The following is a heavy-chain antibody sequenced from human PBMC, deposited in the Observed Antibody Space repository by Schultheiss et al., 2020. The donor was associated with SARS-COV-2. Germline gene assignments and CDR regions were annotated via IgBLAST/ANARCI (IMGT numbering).Heavy chain of an antibody. CDR2: IWYDGSNK. V-gene: IGHV3-33*01. CDR1: GFTFDSYG. D-gene: IGHD6-19*01. CDR3: ARDGMSSSGWYNYGLDV. J-gene: IGHJ6*02. Sequence: GESLKISCAASGFTFDSYGMHWVRRAPGKGLEWVAVIWYDGSNKYYADSVKGRFTISRDNSKNTLYLQMNSLRAEDTAVYYCARDGMSSSGWYNYGLDVWGQGTTVTVSS.